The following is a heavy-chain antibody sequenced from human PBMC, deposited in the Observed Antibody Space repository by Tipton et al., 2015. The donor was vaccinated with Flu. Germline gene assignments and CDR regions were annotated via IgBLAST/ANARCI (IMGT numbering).Heavy chain of an antibody. J-gene: IGHJ4*02. D-gene: IGHD2-21*02. Sequence: TLSLICTVSGDSLGSYFWSWIRQPPGKGLEWIGYIYYSGSTNYSPSLKSRVTISLDTSRNQFSLRLSSVTAADTAVYFCAQAGTNVVTFDYWGQGALVTVSA. CDR1: GDSLGSYF. CDR3: AQAGTNVVTFDY. V-gene: IGHV4-59*08. CDR2: IYYSGST.